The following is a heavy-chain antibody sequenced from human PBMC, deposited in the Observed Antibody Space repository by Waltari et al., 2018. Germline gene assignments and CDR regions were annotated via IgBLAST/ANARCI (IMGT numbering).Heavy chain of an antibody. D-gene: IGHD6-6*01. Sequence: EVQLVESGGGLVQPGRSLRLSCAASGFSFDDYAMHWVRQAPGKGLEWVPGISWKIGSTAYADLVEGRFTISRDNAKNSLYLQMHSLRPEDTALYYCVKDRGLYSSSSGLDYWGQGTLVTVSS. CDR2: ISWKIGST. CDR1: GFSFDDYA. V-gene: IGHV3-9*01. CDR3: VKDRGLYSSSSGLDY. J-gene: IGHJ4*02.